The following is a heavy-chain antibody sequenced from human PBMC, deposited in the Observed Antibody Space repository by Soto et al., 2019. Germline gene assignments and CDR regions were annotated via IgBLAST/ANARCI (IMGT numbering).Heavy chain of an antibody. CDR3: ARGYDILTGYYKSPPMEV. CDR2: INHSGST. J-gene: IGHJ6*04. CDR1: GGSFSGYY. D-gene: IGHD3-9*01. V-gene: IGHV4-34*01. Sequence: PSETLSLTCAVYGGSFSGYYWSWIRQPPGKGLEWIGEINHSGSTNYNPSLKSRVTISVDTSKNQFSLKLSSVTAADTAVYYCARGYDILTGYYKSPPMEVWGKGTTVTVSS.